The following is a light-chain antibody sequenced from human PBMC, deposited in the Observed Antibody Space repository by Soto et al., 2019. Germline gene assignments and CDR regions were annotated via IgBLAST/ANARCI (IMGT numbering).Light chain of an antibody. V-gene: IGKV1-5*01. Sequence: DIQMTQSPSTLSASVGDRVTITFRASQSISSWLAWYHQKPGKAPKLLIYGASSLKSGVPSRFSGSGSGTEFTLTITSLQPDDFATYYCQQYNTYSAFGQGTKVDI. CDR1: QSISSW. CDR2: GAS. J-gene: IGKJ1*01. CDR3: QQYNTYSA.